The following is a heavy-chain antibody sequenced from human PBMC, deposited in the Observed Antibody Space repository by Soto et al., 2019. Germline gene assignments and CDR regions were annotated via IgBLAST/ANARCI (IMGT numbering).Heavy chain of an antibody. CDR2: ISYDGSNK. D-gene: IGHD3-22*01. CDR3: ARDLIIKGIVVVHVMGGVDY. CDR1: GFTFSSCA. Sequence: QVQLVESGGGVVQPGRSLRLSCAASGFTFSSCAMHWVRQPPGKGLECVAVISYDGSNKYYQDSVKGRFTISRDNSKNTLYLQMNSLRAEDTAVYYCARDLIIKGIVVVHVMGGVDYWGQGTLVTVSS. V-gene: IGHV3-30-3*01. J-gene: IGHJ4*02.